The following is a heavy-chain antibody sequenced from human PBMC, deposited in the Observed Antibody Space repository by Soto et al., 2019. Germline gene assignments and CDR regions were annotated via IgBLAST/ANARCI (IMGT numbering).Heavy chain of an antibody. Sequence: PGESLKISCKGSGYSFTSYWIGWVRQMPGKGLEWMGIIYPGDSDTRYSPSFQGQVTISADKSISTAYLQWSSLKASDTAMYYCARVKMVYYDILTGPDYWGQGTLVTVSS. CDR1: GYSFTSYW. J-gene: IGHJ4*02. CDR2: IYPGDSDT. V-gene: IGHV5-51*01. CDR3: ARVKMVYYDILTGPDY. D-gene: IGHD3-9*01.